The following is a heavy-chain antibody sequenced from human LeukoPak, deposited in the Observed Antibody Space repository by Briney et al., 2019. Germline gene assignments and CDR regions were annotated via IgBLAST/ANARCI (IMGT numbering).Heavy chain of an antibody. D-gene: IGHD2-15*01. Sequence: GGSLRLSCAASEFTFDDYAMYWVRQAPGKGLEWVSGISWNSDTLDYADSVKGRFTISRDNAKSSLYLQMNSLRAEDTALYYCAKCRVVLAVLDAFDIWGQGTLVTVSS. V-gene: IGHV3-9*01. J-gene: IGHJ3*02. CDR3: AKCRVVLAVLDAFDI. CDR2: ISWNSDTL. CDR1: EFTFDDYA.